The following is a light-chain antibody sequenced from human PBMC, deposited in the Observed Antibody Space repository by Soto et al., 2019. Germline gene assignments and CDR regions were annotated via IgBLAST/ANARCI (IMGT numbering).Light chain of an antibody. J-gene: IGLJ2*01. V-gene: IGLV1-44*01. CDR1: SSNIGSNT. Sequence: QSVLTQPPSASGTPGQRVTISCSGSSSNIGSNTVNWYQQLPGTAPKLLIYSNNQRPSGVPDRFSGSKSGTSASLAIGGLHSEDEADYYCSAWDDSLNGHVVFGGGTKLTVL. CDR2: SNN. CDR3: SAWDDSLNGHVV.